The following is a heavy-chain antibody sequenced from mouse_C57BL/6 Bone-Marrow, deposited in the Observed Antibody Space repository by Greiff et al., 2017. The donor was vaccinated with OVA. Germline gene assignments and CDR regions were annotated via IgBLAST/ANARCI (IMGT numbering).Heavy chain of an antibody. D-gene: IGHD2-5*01. CDR3: ARRDSNYDYAMDY. CDR1: GSPFPAYW. Sequence: FQLQQPGAGLVKPGPSVRMSCTVPGSPFPAYWLTGVRQRPGQGLEWIGDIFPGSGSTNYNEKFKSKATLTVDTSSSTSYMQLSSLTSEDSAVYYCARRDSNYDYAMDYWGQGTSVTVSS. CDR2: IFPGSGST. V-gene: IGHV1-55*01. J-gene: IGHJ4*01.